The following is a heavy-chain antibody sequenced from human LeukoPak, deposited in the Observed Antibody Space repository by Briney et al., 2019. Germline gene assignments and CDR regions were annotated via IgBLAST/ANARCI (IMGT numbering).Heavy chain of an antibody. J-gene: IGHJ6*02. CDR2: LWYDGSNK. CDR1: GFTFNRYA. CDR3: ARSKGGAQREYGMDV. Sequence: PGRSLRLSCAASGFTFNRYAMQWVRQAPGKGPERVAFLWYDGSNKYYADSVKGRFTISRDNAKNSLYLEMNSLRAEDTAVYYCARSKGGAQREYGMDVWGQGTTVTVSS. D-gene: IGHD6-25*01. V-gene: IGHV3-33*03.